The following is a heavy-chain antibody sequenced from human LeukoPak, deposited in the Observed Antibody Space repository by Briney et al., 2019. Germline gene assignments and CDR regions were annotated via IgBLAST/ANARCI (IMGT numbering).Heavy chain of an antibody. J-gene: IGHJ4*02. V-gene: IGHV3-49*04. D-gene: IGHD5-12*01. CDR1: GFTFDDYA. Sequence: PGGSLRLSCTVSGFTFDDYAMTWVPQAPGKGLEWVGFIRSKAYGGTTEFAASVKGRFTISRDDPKSIAYLQMKSLKIEDTGVYYCTRHRGGYSGSDFAYWGQGTLVSVSP. CDR2: IRSKAYGGTT. CDR3: TRHRGGYSGSDFAY.